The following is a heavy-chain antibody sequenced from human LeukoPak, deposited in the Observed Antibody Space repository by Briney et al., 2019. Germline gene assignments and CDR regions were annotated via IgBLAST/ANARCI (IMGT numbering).Heavy chain of an antibody. Sequence: GGSLRLSCAASGFTFSSYGMHWVRQAPGKGLEWVAFIRYDGSNKYYADSVKGRFTISRDNSKNMLYLQMNSLRAEDTAVYYCAKDRSMVRGVSIRFRRSGTMDVWGKGTTVTISS. CDR2: IRYDGSNK. D-gene: IGHD3-10*01. J-gene: IGHJ6*03. V-gene: IGHV3-30*02. CDR1: GFTFSSYG. CDR3: AKDRSMVRGVSIRFRRSGTMDV.